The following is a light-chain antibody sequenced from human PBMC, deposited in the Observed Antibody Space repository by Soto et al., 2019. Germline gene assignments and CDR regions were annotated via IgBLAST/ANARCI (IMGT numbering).Light chain of an antibody. J-gene: IGLJ1*01. Sequence: QSVLTQSPSVSGAPGQRVTISCTGSSSNIGTGYDVHWYQQLPGTAPKLLIFANINRPSGVPDRFSGSKSGTSASLAITGLRAEDEGDYYCQSYDSTLSDRYVFGTGTKLTVL. V-gene: IGLV1-40*01. CDR2: ANI. CDR1: SSNIGTGYD. CDR3: QSYDSTLSDRYV.